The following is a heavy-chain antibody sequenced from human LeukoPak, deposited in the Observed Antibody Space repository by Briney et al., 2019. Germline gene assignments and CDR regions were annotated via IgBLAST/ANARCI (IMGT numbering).Heavy chain of an antibody. Sequence: GGSLRLSCAASGFTFRSFWMHWVRQAPGKGLVWVSRIDSDGSSTSYADSVKGRFTISRDNAKNTLYLQMNSLRAEDTAVYYCARVYGSSSRPYFDYWGQGSLVAVCS. D-gene: IGHD6-13*01. CDR1: GFTFRSFW. CDR3: ARVYGSSSRPYFDY. CDR2: IDSDGSST. V-gene: IGHV3-74*01. J-gene: IGHJ4*02.